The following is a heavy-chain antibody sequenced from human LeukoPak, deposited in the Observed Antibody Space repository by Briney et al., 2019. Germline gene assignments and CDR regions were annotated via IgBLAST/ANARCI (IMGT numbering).Heavy chain of an antibody. CDR1: GGSVSSTSW. D-gene: IGHD3-3*01. CDR2: VHLDGRT. CDR3: AREGGFSRPLDY. J-gene: IGHJ4*02. Sequence: PSETLSLTCDVSGGSVSSTSWWTWVRQPPGKGLEWIGEVHLDGRTNCNPSLKSRLTMSVDLSENHISLKLTSVTAADTAVYYCAREGGFSRPLDYSGQGTLVTVSS. V-gene: IGHV4-4*02.